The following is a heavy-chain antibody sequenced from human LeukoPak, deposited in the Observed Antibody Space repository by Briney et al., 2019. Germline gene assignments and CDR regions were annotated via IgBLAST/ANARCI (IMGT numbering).Heavy chain of an antibody. CDR2: IYYSGST. CDR3: ARDDYYGSGSSGIYYYYGMDV. Sequence: SQTLSLTCTVSGGSIRSGDYYWSWIRQPPGKGLEWIGYIYYSGSTYYNPSLKSRVTISVDTSKNQFSLKLSSVTAADTAVYYCARDDYYGSGSSGIYYYYGMDVWGKGTTVTVSS. V-gene: IGHV4-30-4*01. D-gene: IGHD3-10*01. CDR1: GGSIRSGDYY. J-gene: IGHJ6*04.